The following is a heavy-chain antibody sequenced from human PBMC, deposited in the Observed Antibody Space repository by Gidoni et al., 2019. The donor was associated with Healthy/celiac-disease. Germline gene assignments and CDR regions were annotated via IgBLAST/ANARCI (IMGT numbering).Heavy chain of an antibody. D-gene: IGHD2-21*01. CDR1: GFSLRTSGMC. CDR3: ARMIAMTLNYFDY. Sequence: QVTLRDSVPALVKPTQTLTLTCTFSGFSLRTSGMCVSWSRKTPGKALAWLARIDWDDDKYYSTSLKTRLTISKDTSKNQVVLTMTNMDPVDTATYYCARMIAMTLNYFDYWGQGTMVTVSS. V-gene: IGHV2-70*15. J-gene: IGHJ4*02. CDR2: IDWDDDK.